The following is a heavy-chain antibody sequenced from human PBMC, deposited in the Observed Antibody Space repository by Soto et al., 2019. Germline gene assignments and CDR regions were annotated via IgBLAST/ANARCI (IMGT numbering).Heavy chain of an antibody. CDR2: INAGNGNT. CDR1: GYTFTNYA. Sequence: ASVKVSCKASGYTFTNYAVHWVRQAPGQRLEWMGWINAGNGNTRFSQNLQGRVTITRDTSARTVYMELSSLRSEDTAVYYCARGHLAVVPVASWFYYMDLWDKGTTVTVSS. V-gene: IGHV1-3*01. D-gene: IGHD2-2*01. J-gene: IGHJ6*03. CDR3: ARGHLAVVPVASWFYYMDL.